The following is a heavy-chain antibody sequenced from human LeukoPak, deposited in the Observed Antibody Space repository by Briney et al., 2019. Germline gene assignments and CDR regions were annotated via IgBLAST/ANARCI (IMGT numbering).Heavy chain of an antibody. CDR2: ISWNSGSI. D-gene: IGHD3-3*01. Sequence: GGSLRLSCAASGFTFDDYAMHWVRQAPGKGLEWVSGISWNSGSIGYADSVKGRFTISRDNAKNSLYLQMNSLRAEDMALYYCAKGLQRDFWSGYYFDYWGQGTLFTVSS. CDR1: GFTFDDYA. J-gene: IGHJ4*02. CDR3: AKGLQRDFWSGYYFDY. V-gene: IGHV3-9*03.